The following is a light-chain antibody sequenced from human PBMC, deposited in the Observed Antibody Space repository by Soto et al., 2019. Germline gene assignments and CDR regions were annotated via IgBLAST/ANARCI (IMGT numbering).Light chain of an antibody. J-gene: IGKJ3*01. CDR3: QHRSSWPPR. V-gene: IGKV3-11*01. CDR2: DVS. CDR1: QSVSTY. Sequence: EIVLTQSPATLSLSPGESATLSCRASQSVSTYLAWYQQKPGQPPRLLISDVSDRATGIPARFRGSGSGTDFTLTISSLEPDDFAVYYCQHRSSWPPRFGPGTKVEIK.